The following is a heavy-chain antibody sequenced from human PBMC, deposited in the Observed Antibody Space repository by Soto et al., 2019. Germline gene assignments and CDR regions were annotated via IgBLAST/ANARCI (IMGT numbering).Heavy chain of an antibody. CDR1: GYTFTDYY. J-gene: IGHJ6*01. D-gene: IGHD2-8*02. V-gene: IGHV1-2*04. CDR3: ARAMATGGYPTDV. CDR2: INPNSVGT. Sequence: QVQLVQSGAEVRGPGASVKVSCKASGYTFTDYYMHWVRQAPGQGLEWMGWINPNSVGTNYAQKFKGSVTMTSDTAITTAYMELSGLRSDDTAMYSWARAMATGGYPTDVWGQGTTVTVSS.